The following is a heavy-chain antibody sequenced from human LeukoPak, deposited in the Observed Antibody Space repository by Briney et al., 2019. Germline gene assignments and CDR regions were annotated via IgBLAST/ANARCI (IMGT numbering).Heavy chain of an antibody. D-gene: IGHD5-12*01. CDR1: GDSISNTNYY. CDR2: IYHSGTT. Sequence: SETLSLTCSVSGDSISNTNYYWGWIRQPPGEGLEWIGTIYHSGTTYDNPSLKRRVTISVDTSKNQLSLNLTSVTAADTAVYYCARGPSGYDPYFDYWGQGTLVTVSS. V-gene: IGHV4-39*07. J-gene: IGHJ4*02. CDR3: ARGPSGYDPYFDY.